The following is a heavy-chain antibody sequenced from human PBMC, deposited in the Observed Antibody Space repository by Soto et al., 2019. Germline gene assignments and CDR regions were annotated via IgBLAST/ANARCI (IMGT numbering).Heavy chain of an antibody. V-gene: IGHV3-48*01. J-gene: IGHJ4*02. Sequence: SGGSLRLSCAASGFTFSSYTMNWVRQAPGKGLEWVSYISSSSSTIYYADSVKGRFTISRDNAKNSLYLQMNSLRAEDTAVYYCARDCSGYDFGSVYWGQRTLVTVSS. CDR3: ARDCSGYDFGSVY. CDR1: GFTFSSYT. CDR2: ISSSSSTI. D-gene: IGHD5-12*01.